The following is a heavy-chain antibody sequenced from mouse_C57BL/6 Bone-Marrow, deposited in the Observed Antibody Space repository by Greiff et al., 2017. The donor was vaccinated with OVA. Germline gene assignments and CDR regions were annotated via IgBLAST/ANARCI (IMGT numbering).Heavy chain of an antibody. J-gene: IGHJ1*03. CDR2: IDPSDSYT. Sequence: VQLQQSGAELVRPGTSVKLSCKASGYTFTSYWMHWVKQRPGQGLEWIGVIDPSDSYTNYNQKFKGKATLTVDTSSSTAYMQLSSLTSEDSAVYYCARDSNYPYWYFDVWGTGTTVTVSS. CDR3: ARDSNYPYWYFDV. CDR1: GYTFTSYW. D-gene: IGHD2-5*01. V-gene: IGHV1-59*01.